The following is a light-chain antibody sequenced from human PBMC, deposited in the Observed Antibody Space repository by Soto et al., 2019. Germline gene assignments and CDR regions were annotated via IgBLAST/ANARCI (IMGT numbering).Light chain of an antibody. CDR2: LGS. CDR1: QSLLYSNGYSY. Sequence: DIVMTQSPLSLPVTPGEPASISCRSSQSLLYSNGYSYLDWYLQKPGQSPQLLIYLGSNRASGVPDRFSGSGSGTDFTLKISRVEAEDVGVYYCMQTLQTLWTFGQGTKVEIK. CDR3: MQTLQTLWT. J-gene: IGKJ1*01. V-gene: IGKV2-28*01.